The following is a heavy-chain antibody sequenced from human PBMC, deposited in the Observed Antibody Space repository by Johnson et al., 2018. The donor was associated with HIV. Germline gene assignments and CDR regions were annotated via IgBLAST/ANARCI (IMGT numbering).Heavy chain of an antibody. Sequence: QVLLVESGGGVVQPGRSLRLSCAASGFSFSNYAMHWVRQAPVKGLEWVAVISNDGNSKYYTESLKGRITISRDNSMNTLYLQMNSLRPEDTAVYYCASLGYTSGWIVSDDGFDVWGRGTRVTVSS. V-gene: IGHV3-30-3*01. D-gene: IGHD6-19*01. CDR1: GFSFSNYA. CDR3: ASLGYTSGWIVSDDGFDV. CDR2: ISNDGNSK. J-gene: IGHJ3*01.